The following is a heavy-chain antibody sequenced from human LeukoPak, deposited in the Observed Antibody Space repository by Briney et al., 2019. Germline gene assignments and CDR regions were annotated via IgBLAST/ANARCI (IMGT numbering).Heavy chain of an antibody. V-gene: IGHV3-21*01. CDR2: ISSSSSYI. J-gene: IGHJ4*02. CDR3: ASYRRFDIAAAPSPLY. Sequence: GGSLRLSCAASGFTFSSYSMNWVRQAPGKGLEWVSSISSSSSYIYYADSVKGRFTISRDNAKNSLYLQMNSLRAEDTAVYYCASYRRFDIAAAPSPLYWGQGTLVTVSS. D-gene: IGHD6-13*01. CDR1: GFTFSSYS.